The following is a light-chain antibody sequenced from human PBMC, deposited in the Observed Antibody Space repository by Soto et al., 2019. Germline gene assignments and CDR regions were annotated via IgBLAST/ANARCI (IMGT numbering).Light chain of an antibody. CDR1: QSVLFTSNNKNY. CDR3: QQYYRPTPWT. Sequence: IVMTQSPDSLAVSLGERATINCKSSQSVLFTSNNKNYVAWYQQKPRQPPKLLISWSSIRESGVPDRFSGSGSGTDFTLTISSLQAEDVAVYYCQQYYRPTPWTFGQGTKVEIK. CDR2: WSS. V-gene: IGKV4-1*01. J-gene: IGKJ1*01.